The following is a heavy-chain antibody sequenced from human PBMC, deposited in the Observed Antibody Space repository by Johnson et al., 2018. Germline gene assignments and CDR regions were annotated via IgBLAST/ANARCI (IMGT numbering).Heavy chain of an antibody. J-gene: IGHJ4*02. CDR1: GFTFSSYW. Sequence: VQLVQSGGGLVQXGGSXRLXCAASGFTFSSYWMSWVRQAPGKGLEWVANIKQDGSEKYYVDSVKGRFTISRDNAKNSLYLQMNSRRAEDTAVYYCARDTFRIAAAGDYWGQGTLVTVSS. CDR2: IKQDGSEK. CDR3: ARDTFRIAAAGDY. D-gene: IGHD6-13*01. V-gene: IGHV3-7*01.